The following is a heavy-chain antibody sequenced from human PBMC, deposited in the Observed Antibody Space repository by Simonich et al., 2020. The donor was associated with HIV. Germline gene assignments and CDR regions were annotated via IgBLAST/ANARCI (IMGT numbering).Heavy chain of an antibody. CDR1: GYTFTDYY. CDR2: GNPNSGGT. Sequence: QVQLVQSGAEVKKPGASVKVSCKASGYTFTDYYMHWVRQAPGQGLEWMGRGNPNSGGTDYPQKFQGRVTMTRDTSVTTAYMQLTRLRSDDTAVYYCATHGPGSYSSALDIWGQGTKVTVSS. D-gene: IGHD1-26*01. J-gene: IGHJ3*02. CDR3: ATHGPGSYSSALDI. V-gene: IGHV1-2*06.